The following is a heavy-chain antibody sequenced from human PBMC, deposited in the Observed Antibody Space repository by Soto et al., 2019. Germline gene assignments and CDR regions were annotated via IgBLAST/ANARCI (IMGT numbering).Heavy chain of an antibody. CDR3: ARTHSSSFERVFYYNDMDV. Sequence: SSVTVSCKASRGTFNSYAISWVRQAPGQGLEWMGGIIPFLDRTHFTQRFQGRVTITADKSTSTAYMELSSLRSEDTAIYFCARTHSSSFERVFYYNDMDVWGQGTTVTV. CDR1: RGTFNSYA. CDR2: IIPFLDRT. D-gene: IGHD6-6*01. V-gene: IGHV1-69*10. J-gene: IGHJ6*02.